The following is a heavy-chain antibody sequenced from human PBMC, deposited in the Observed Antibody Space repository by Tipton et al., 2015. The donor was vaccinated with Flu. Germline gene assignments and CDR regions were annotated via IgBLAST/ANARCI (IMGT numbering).Heavy chain of an antibody. CDR1: GDSIDSRYY. CDR3: ARLVSGGWYAVPDF. Sequence: TLSLTCSVSGDSIDSRYYWGWIRQPPEKGLEWIGTIYHSGTTYYNPSLKSRVTISVDTSKNQFSLDLSSVTAADMAIYYCARLVSGGWYAVPDFWGRGTLVTISS. D-gene: IGHD6-19*01. CDR2: IYHSGTT. J-gene: IGHJ4*02. V-gene: IGHV4-38-2*01.